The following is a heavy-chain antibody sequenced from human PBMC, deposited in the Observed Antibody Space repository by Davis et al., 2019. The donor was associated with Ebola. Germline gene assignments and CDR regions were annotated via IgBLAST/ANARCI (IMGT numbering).Heavy chain of an antibody. CDR3: ARSPYDTLTGYYKTYYYYGMDV. CDR1: GGSFSGYY. D-gene: IGHD3-9*01. V-gene: IGHV4-34*01. Sequence: PSETLSLTCAVYGGSFSGYYWSWIRQPPGKGLEWIGEINHSGSTNYNPSLKSRVTISVDTSKNQFSLKLSSVTAADTAVHYCARSPYDTLTGYYKTYYYYGMDVWGQGTTVTVSS. CDR2: INHSGST. J-gene: IGHJ6*02.